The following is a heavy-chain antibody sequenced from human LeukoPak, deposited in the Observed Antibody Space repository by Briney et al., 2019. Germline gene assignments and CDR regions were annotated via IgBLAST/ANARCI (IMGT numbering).Heavy chain of an antibody. CDR3: ARIRSTPVGLDY. CDR1: GFIFSDYA. J-gene: IGHJ4*02. V-gene: IGHV3-64*01. Sequence: GGSLRLSCAASGFIFSDYAMHWVRQAPGKGLEYVSAISSNGLSTNYASSVKGRFPISRDNSKNTLYLQMGSLRAEDTAVYYCARIRSTPVGLDYWGQGTLVTVSS. D-gene: IGHD1-26*01. CDR2: ISSNGLST.